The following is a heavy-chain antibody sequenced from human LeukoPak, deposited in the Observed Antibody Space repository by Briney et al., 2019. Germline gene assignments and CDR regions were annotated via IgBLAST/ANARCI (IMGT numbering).Heavy chain of an antibody. CDR3: AGYSSGWFGAFHI. D-gene: IGHD6-19*01. CDR2: IISTGGTI. V-gene: IGHV3-11*04. CDR1: GFTLSDYY. Sequence: GGSLRLSCAASGFTLSDYYMSWIRQAPGKGLEWLSYIISTGGTIYYADSAKGRFTISRDNAKNSLYLQMNSLRAEDTAVYYCAGYSSGWFGAFHIWGQGTMVTVSS. J-gene: IGHJ3*02.